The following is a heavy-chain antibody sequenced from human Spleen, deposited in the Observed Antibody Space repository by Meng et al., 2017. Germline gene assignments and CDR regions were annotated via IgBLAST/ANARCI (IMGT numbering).Heavy chain of an antibody. CDR3: ARDLIAVAGLQY. D-gene: IGHD6-19*01. J-gene: IGHJ4*02. CDR2: INPSSGST. V-gene: IGHV1-46*01. CDR1: GYTFTGYY. Sequence: VKVSCKASGYTFTGYYMHWVRQAPGQGLEWMGIINPSSGSTSYAQKFQGRVTMTRDTTTSTVYLELSSLRSDDTAVYYCARDLIAVAGLQYWGQGTLVTVSS.